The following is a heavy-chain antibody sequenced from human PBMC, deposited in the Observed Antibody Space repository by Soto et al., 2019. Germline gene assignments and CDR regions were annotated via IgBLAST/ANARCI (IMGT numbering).Heavy chain of an antibody. Sequence: ESLKISCKGSGYTFANYWIGWVRQMPGKGLEWMGVIYPGDSDTRYSPSFQGQVAISADKSINTAYLQWSSLKASDTAMYYCARHSGVAEDGTDWGQGTLVTVSS. D-gene: IGHD6-13*01. CDR3: ARHSGVAEDGTD. CDR1: GYTFANYW. J-gene: IGHJ1*01. CDR2: IYPGDSDT. V-gene: IGHV5-51*01.